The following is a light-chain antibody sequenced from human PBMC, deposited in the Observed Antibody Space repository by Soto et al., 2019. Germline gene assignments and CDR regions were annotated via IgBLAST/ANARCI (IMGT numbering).Light chain of an antibody. V-gene: IGLV2-14*01. J-gene: IGLJ1*01. CDR2: DVR. CDR1: SRDVGGYNY. Sequence: QSALTQPASVSGSPGQSITISCTGTSRDVGGYNYVSWYQQHPGKAHKLMIYDVRNRPSGVSNRFSGSKSVKTASLTISGLQAEDEADYYCSSYTTISTYVFGTGTKVTVL. CDR3: SSYTTISTYV.